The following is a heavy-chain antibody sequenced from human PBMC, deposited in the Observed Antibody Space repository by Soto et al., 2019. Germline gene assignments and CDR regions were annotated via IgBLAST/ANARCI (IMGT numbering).Heavy chain of an antibody. CDR2: ISGSSGST. CDR1: GFTFSSYA. D-gene: IGHD2-15*01. CDR3: AKDGGVSSWKYCSGGSCYYYYMDV. J-gene: IGHJ6*03. V-gene: IGHV3-23*01. Sequence: EVQLLESGGGLVQPGGSLRLSCAASGFTFSSYAMSWARQAPGKGLEWVSAISGSSGSTYYADSVKGRFSISRDNSKNTVYLQMSSLRAEDTAVYYCAKDGGVSSWKYCSGGSCYYYYMDVWGKGTTVTVSS.